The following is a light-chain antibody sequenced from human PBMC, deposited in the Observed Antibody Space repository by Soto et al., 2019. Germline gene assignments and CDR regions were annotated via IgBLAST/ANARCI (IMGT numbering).Light chain of an antibody. Sequence: QSVLTQPPSASGSPGQSVTISCTGTSSDVGAYKYVSWYQQYPGKAPKLMIYEVTKRPSGVPDRFSGSKSGSTASLTVSGLQAEDAADYYCTSYVGNDIWVFGGGTKLTVL. CDR1: SSDVGAYKY. CDR3: TSYVGNDIWV. J-gene: IGLJ3*02. CDR2: EVT. V-gene: IGLV2-8*01.